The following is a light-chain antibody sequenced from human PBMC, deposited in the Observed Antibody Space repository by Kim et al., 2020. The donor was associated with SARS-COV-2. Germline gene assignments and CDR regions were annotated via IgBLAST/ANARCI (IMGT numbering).Light chain of an antibody. Sequence: SYELTQPPSVSVSPGQTASITCSGDKLGNKYVCWYQLKPGRSPVLVIYQDTRRPSGIPERFSGSNSGNTATLTISGTQAMDEADYYCQAWDSSTGVVFGGGTQLTVL. J-gene: IGLJ2*01. V-gene: IGLV3-1*01. CDR1: KLGNKY. CDR3: QAWDSSTGVV. CDR2: QDT.